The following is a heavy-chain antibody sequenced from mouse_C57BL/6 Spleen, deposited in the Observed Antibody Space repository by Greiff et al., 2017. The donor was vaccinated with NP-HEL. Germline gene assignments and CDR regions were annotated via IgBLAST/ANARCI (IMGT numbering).Heavy chain of an antibody. J-gene: IGHJ3*01. D-gene: IGHD2-3*01. Sequence: VQLKESGGGLVKPGGSLKLSCAASGFTFSDYGMHWVRQAPEKGLEWVAYISSGSSTIYYADTVKGRFTISRDNAKNTLFLQMTSLRSEDTAMYYCARPPFYDGYYVGFAYWGQGTLVTVSA. V-gene: IGHV5-17*01. CDR2: ISSGSSTI. CDR1: GFTFSDYG. CDR3: ARPPFYDGYYVGFAY.